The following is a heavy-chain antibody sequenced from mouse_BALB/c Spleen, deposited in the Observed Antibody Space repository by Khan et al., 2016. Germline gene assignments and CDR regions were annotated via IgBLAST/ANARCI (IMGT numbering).Heavy chain of an antibody. CDR1: GFNIKDTY. D-gene: IGHD2-1*01. J-gene: IGHJ3*01. CDR2: IDPANGNT. V-gene: IGHV14-3*02. CDR3: ASYGNVAY. Sequence: EVQLQESGAELVKPGASVKLSCTASGFNIKDTYMHWVKQRPEQGLEWIGRIDPANGNTKYDPKFQGKATITADTSSNTAYLQLSSLTSEDTAVYYCASYGNVAYWGQGTLVTVSA.